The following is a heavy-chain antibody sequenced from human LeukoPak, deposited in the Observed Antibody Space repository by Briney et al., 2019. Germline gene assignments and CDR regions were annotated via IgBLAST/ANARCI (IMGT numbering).Heavy chain of an antibody. CDR3: ARDRDIAARYGMDV. V-gene: IGHV3-11*01. Sequence: GGSLSLSCAASGFTFSDYYMSWIRQARGKGLEGVSYISSSGSTIYYADSVKGRFAISRDNAKNSLYLQMNSLRAEDTAVYYCARDRDIAARYGMDVWGQGTTVTVSS. J-gene: IGHJ6*02. CDR1: GFTFSDYY. D-gene: IGHD6-6*01. CDR2: ISSSGSTI.